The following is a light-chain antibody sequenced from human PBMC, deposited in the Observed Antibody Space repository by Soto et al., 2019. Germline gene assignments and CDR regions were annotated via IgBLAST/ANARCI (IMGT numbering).Light chain of an antibody. Sequence: QSALTQPASVSGSPGQSITISCTGTSSDVGGYNYVSWYQQHPGKAPKLMIYEVSNRPSGVSNRFSGSKSGNTASLTISGLQAEDEADYYCSSYRTGSRVFGGGTQLTVL. CDR3: SSYRTGSRV. CDR2: EVS. J-gene: IGLJ2*01. V-gene: IGLV2-14*01. CDR1: SSDVGGYNY.